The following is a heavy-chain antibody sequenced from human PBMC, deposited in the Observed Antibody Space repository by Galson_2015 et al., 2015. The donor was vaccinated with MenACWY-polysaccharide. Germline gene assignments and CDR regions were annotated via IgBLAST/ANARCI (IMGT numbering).Heavy chain of an antibody. CDR2: MNPNSGNT. CDR3: ARGIAPAGMAGVKVLKDF. V-gene: IGHV1-8*01. Sequence: SVKVSCKASGYTFTSYDINWVRQATGQGLEWMGWMNPNSGNTGYPQKFQGRVTMTRNTSITTAYMELSSLRSEDTAVYYCARGIAPAGMAGVKVLKDFWGQETLFTVSS. D-gene: IGHD2-8*01. CDR1: GYTFTSYD. J-gene: IGHJ4*02.